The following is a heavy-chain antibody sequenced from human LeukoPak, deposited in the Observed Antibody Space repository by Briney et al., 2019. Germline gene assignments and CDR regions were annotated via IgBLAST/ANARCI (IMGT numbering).Heavy chain of an antibody. D-gene: IGHD4-17*01. J-gene: IGHJ4*02. V-gene: IGHV2-5*01. CDR2: IYWNDNK. CDR3: AHYGDYRFLYYFDY. CDR1: GFSLSTSGVG. Sequence: SGPTLVNPTQTLTLTCTFSGFSLSTSGVGVGWIRQPPGKALEWLALIYWNDNKLYSPSLKSRLTITKDTSNNQVVLTMTNMDPVDTATYYCAHYGDYRFLYYFDYWGQGTLVTVSP.